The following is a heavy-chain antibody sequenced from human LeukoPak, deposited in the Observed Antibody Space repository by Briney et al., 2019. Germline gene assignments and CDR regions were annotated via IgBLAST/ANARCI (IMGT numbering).Heavy chain of an antibody. Sequence: GGSLRLSCAASGFTLSTYSMNWVRQAPGKGLEWVSSISSSNSYMYYADSVKGRFTISRDNAKNSLYLQMNSLRAEDTAVYYCARGGVGLLIRPGWDCDYYGLDVWGQGTTVTVSS. D-gene: IGHD3/OR15-3a*01. J-gene: IGHJ6*02. CDR3: ARGGVGLLIRPGWDCDYYGLDV. CDR2: ISSSNSYM. V-gene: IGHV3-21*06. CDR1: GFTLSTYS.